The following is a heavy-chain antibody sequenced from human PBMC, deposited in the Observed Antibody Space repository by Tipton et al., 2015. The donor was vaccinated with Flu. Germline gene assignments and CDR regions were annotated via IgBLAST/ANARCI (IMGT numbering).Heavy chain of an antibody. D-gene: IGHD6-19*01. J-gene: IGHJ4*02. V-gene: IGHV3-23*01. CDR3: AKVIPELVAGLDQ. Sequence: SLRLSCAASGFTFSIYAMSWVRQAPGKRLEWISAISGGGAITYFADSVKGRFTISRDNSKNTLVLQMNSLRAEDTAVYYCAKVIPELVAGLDQWGQGTLVTVSS. CDR1: GFTFSIYA. CDR2: ISGGGAIT.